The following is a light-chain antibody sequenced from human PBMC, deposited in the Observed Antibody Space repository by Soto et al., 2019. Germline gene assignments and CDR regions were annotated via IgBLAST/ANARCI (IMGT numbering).Light chain of an antibody. V-gene: IGLV2-14*03. CDR3: GSYTSSSTYV. CDR1: ISDVGSYNY. Sequence: QSVLTQPASVSGSPGQSITISCTGTISDVGSYNYVSWYQQYPGKAPKLMIYDVSTRPSGVSDRFSGSKSGNTASLTISGLRAEDEADYYCGSYTSSSTYVFGPGTKVTVL. CDR2: DVS. J-gene: IGLJ1*01.